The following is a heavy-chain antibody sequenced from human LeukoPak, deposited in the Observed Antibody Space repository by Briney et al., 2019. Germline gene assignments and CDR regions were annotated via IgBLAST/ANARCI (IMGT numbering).Heavy chain of an antibody. J-gene: IGHJ4*02. CDR2: IYPGDSDT. V-gene: IGHV5-51*01. Sequence: GESLKISCKGSGYSFTSYWIGWVRQMPGKGLEWMGIIYPGDSDTRYSPSFQGQVTISADKSISTAYLQWSSLKASDTAIYYCARLSWGSSGWYSAYYFDYWGQGTLVTVSS. CDR3: ARLSWGSSGWYSAYYFDY. CDR1: GYSFTSYW. D-gene: IGHD6-19*01.